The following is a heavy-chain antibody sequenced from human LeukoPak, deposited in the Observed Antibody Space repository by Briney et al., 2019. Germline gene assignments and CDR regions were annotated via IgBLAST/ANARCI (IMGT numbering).Heavy chain of an antibody. V-gene: IGHV4-4*02. D-gene: IGHD2-8*01. Sequence: SEPLSLTCGVSGGSISNTNWWSWVRQPPGQGLEWIGEISLTGLTHYNPSLESRVTVALDKSKDQLSLNLTSVTAADTAVYYCSRENGAFSLFGYWGQGTLVTVLS. J-gene: IGHJ4*02. CDR1: GGSISNTNW. CDR2: ISLTGLT. CDR3: SRENGAFSLFGY.